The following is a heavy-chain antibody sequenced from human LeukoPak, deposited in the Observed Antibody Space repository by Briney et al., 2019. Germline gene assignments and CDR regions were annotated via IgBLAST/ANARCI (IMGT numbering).Heavy chain of an antibody. D-gene: IGHD1-26*01. CDR2: IYTSGST. Sequence: SQTLSLTCTVSGGSISSGSYYWSWIRQPAGKGLEWIGRIYTSGSTTYNPSLQSRVTISVDTSKSQFSLKLSSVTAADTAVYYCARTVGAAEYFQYWGQGTLVTVSS. CDR1: GGSISSGSYY. CDR3: ARTVGAAEYFQY. J-gene: IGHJ1*01. V-gene: IGHV4-61*02.